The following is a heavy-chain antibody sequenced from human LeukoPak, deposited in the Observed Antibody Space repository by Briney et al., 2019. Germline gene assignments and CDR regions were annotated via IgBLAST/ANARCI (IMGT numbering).Heavy chain of an antibody. CDR2: IYRDDEK. V-gene: IGHV2-5*02. CDR3: AHGQSSSWPPYYFDS. J-gene: IGHJ4*02. Sequence: ESGPTLVNPTQTLTLTCTFSGFSLSTSGVGVGWIRQPPGKALEWLAVIYRDDEKRYSPSLKSRLTVTKDTSKNQVVLTVTNVDPVDTATYYCAHGQSSSWPPYYFDSWGQGTLVTVSS. D-gene: IGHD6-13*01. CDR1: GFSLSTSGVG.